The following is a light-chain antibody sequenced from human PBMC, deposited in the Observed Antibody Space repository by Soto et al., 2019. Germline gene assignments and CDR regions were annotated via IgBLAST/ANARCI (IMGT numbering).Light chain of an antibody. Sequence: DIQMTQSPSSLSASVGDRVTITCRASQSISSYLNWYQQKPGKAPKLLIYAASSLQSGVPSRFSGSGSGTDFTLTISSLQPEDFATYYCQEYNSGLTFGGGTKVEIK. V-gene: IGKV1-39*01. CDR1: QSISSY. J-gene: IGKJ4*01. CDR3: QEYNSGLT. CDR2: AAS.